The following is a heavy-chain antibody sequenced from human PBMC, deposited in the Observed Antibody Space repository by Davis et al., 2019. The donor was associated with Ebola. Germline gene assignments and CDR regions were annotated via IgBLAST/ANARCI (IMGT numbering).Heavy chain of an antibody. CDR2: ISGSGGST. D-gene: IGHD2-2*01. Sequence: PSETLSLTCAASGFTFSSYAMSWVRQAPGKGLEWVSAISGSGGSTYYADSVKGRFTISRDNSKNTLYLQMNSLRAEDTAVYYCAKESCSSTSCYFSDYWGQGTLVTVSS. J-gene: IGHJ4*02. V-gene: IGHV3-23*01. CDR1: GFTFSSYA. CDR3: AKESCSSTSCYFSDY.